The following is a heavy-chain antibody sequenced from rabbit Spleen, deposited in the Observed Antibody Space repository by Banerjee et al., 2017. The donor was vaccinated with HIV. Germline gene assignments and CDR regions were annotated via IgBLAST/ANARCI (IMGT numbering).Heavy chain of an antibody. J-gene: IGHJ6*01. CDR1: GLDLSTRYW. Sequence: QSLEESGGDLVKPGTSLTLTCTASGLDLSTRYWICWVRQAPEKGLEWIACIDIGSSGLTYYASWAKGRFTISKASSTTVTLQMTSLTAADTATYFCAIATMTMVITDWWGPGTLVTVS. V-gene: IGHV1S40*01. CDR3: AIATMTMVITDW. D-gene: IGHD2-1*01. CDR2: IDIGSSGLT.